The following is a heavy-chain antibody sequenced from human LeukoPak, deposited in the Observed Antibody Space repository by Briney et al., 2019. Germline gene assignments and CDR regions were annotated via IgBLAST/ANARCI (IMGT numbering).Heavy chain of an antibody. V-gene: IGHV1-69*05. D-gene: IGHD3-22*01. CDR3: ARDRYYDSSGYTPPRRWFDP. CDR2: IIPTFGTA. CDR1: GNTFTGYF. J-gene: IGHJ5*02. Sequence: ASVKVSCKASGNTFTGYFIHWVRQAPGQGLEWMGGIIPTFGTANYAQKFQGRVTITTDESTSTAYMELSSLRSEDTAVYYCARDRYYDSSGYTPPRRWFDPWGQGTLVTVSS.